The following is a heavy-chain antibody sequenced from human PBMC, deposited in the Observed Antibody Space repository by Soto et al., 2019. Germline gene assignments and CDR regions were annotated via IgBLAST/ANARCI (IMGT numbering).Heavy chain of an antibody. CDR1: GFTFSSYG. V-gene: IGHV3-33*01. D-gene: IGHD4-17*01. CDR3: ARDNAYGISYYFDS. J-gene: IGHJ4*02. CDR2: IWYDGSNK. Sequence: PGGSLRLSCAASGFTFSSYGMHWVRQAPGKGLEWVAVIWYDGSNKYYADSLKGRFTISRDNSKNTLYLQMNSLRAEDPAVYYCARDNAYGISYYFDSWGQGTLVTVSS.